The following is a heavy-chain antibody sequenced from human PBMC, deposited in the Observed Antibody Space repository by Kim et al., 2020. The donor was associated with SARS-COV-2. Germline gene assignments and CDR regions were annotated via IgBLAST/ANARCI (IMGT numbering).Heavy chain of an antibody. V-gene: IGHV3-30*02. D-gene: IGHD2-15*01. CDR3: AKTESYRIPDY. J-gene: IGHJ4*02. Sequence: NKYYADAEKGRFTISRDNSKNTLYLQMNSLRAEDTAVYYCAKTESYRIPDYWGQGTLVTVSS. CDR2: NK.